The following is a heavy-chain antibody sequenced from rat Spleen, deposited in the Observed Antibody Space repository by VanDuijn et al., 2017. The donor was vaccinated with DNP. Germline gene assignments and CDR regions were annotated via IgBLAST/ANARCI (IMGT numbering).Heavy chain of an antibody. D-gene: IGHD1-12*02. CDR2: INAGSGGT. Sequence: QVLLQQSGAELAKPGSSVKISCKTSGYIFTNYYIVWIKQTTGQGLEYIGFINAGSGGTNYNEKFKDKATLTVDKSSSTAFMQLSSLTPDDSAVYYCARWNDGLDYWGQGVMVTVSS. CDR3: ARWNDGLDY. CDR1: GYIFTNYY. J-gene: IGHJ2*01. V-gene: IGHV1-43*01.